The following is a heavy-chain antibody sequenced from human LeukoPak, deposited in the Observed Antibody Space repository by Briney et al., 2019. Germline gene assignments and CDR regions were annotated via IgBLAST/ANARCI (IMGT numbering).Heavy chain of an antibody. J-gene: IGHJ3*02. V-gene: IGHV5-51*01. CDR3: ARKSLYSYGEVGAFDI. D-gene: IGHD5-18*01. Sequence: GESLKISCKGSGYSFTSYWIGWVRQIPGKGLEWMGIIYPGDSDTRYSPSFQGQVTISADKSISTAYLQWSSLKASDTAMYYCARKSLYSYGEVGAFDIWGQGTMVTVSS. CDR1: GYSFTSYW. CDR2: IYPGDSDT.